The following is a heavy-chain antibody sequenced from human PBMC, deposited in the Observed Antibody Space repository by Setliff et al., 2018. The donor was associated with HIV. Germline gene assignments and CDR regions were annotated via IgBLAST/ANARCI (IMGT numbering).Heavy chain of an antibody. J-gene: IGHJ4*02. CDR1: GYTLTELS. CDR2: FDPKDGKT. Sequence: ASVKVSCKVSGYTLTELSRHWVRQAPGKGLEWMGSFDPKDGKTRYAQKFQGRVTMTEDTSTDTAYMELRSLRSDDTAVYYCARGRFWGPHWGQGTLVTVSS. V-gene: IGHV1-24*01. CDR3: ARGRFWGPH. D-gene: IGHD7-27*01.